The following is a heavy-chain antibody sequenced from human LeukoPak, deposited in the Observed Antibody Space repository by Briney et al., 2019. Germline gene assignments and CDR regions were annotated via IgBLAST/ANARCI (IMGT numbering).Heavy chain of an antibody. J-gene: IGHJ3*02. D-gene: IGHD3-22*01. CDR1: GGTFSSYA. CDR2: IIPIFGTA. V-gene: IGHV1-69*13. Sequence: ASVKVSCKASGGTFSSYAISWVRQAPGQGLEWMGGIIPIFGTANYAQKFQGRVTITADESTSTAYMELSSLRSEDTAVYYCARDQGPYDNSGYDAFDIWGQGTMVTVSS. CDR3: ARDQGPYDNSGYDAFDI.